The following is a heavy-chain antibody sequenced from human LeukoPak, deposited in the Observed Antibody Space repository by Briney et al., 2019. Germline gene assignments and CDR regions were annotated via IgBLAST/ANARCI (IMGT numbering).Heavy chain of an antibody. Sequence: PSETLSLTCTVSGGSISSSSYYWGWIRQPPGKGLEWIGYIYYSGSTNYNPSLKSRVTISVDTSKNQFSLKLSSVTAADTAVYYCARGGFLGSGWYTPVDYWGQGTLVTVSS. D-gene: IGHD6-19*01. CDR3: ARGGFLGSGWYTPVDY. V-gene: IGHV4-61*05. J-gene: IGHJ4*02. CDR1: GGSISSSSYY. CDR2: IYYSGST.